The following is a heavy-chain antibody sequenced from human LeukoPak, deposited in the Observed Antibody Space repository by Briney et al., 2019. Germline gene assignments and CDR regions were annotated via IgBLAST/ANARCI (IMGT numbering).Heavy chain of an antibody. J-gene: IGHJ5*02. CDR1: GFTFSSYN. D-gene: IGHD6-13*01. V-gene: IGHV3-48*04. CDR3: ARACIAAAGPGFDP. CDR2: ISSSSSTI. Sequence: GGSLRLSCAASGFTFSSYNMNWVRQAPGKGLEWVSYISSSSSTIYYADSVKGRFTISRDNAKNSLYLQMNSLRAEDTAVYYCARACIAAAGPGFDPWGQGTLVTVSS.